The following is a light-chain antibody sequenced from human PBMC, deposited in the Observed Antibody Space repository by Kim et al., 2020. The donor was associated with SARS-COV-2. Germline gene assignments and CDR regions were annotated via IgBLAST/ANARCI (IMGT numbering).Light chain of an antibody. CDR2: SAS. J-gene: IGKJ1*01. CDR3: QQYYTTPLT. CDR1: QDVLSSSSYKGY. V-gene: IGKV4-1*01. Sequence: ATRDCKSSQDVLSSSSYKGYLAWCQQRPGQPPKLLIYSASTRASGVPDRFSGSGSGTDFTLTISSLQAEDVAVYYCQQYYTTPLTFGQGTKVDIK.